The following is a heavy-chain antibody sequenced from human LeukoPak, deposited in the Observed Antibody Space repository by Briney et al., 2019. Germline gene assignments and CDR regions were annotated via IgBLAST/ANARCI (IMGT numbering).Heavy chain of an antibody. CDR1: GFTFSSYA. Sequence: GGSLRLSCAASGFTFSSYAMHWVRQAPGKGLEWVAVISYDGSNKYYADSVKGRFTISRDNSKNTLYLQMNSLRAEDTAVYYCARASDGTEDYWGQETLVTVSS. CDR2: ISYDGSNK. J-gene: IGHJ4*02. D-gene: IGHD5-18*01. CDR3: ARASDGTEDY. V-gene: IGHV3-30*04.